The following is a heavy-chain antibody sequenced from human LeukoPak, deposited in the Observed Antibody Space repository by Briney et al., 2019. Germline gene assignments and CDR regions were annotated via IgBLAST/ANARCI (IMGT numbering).Heavy chain of an antibody. J-gene: IGHJ4*02. D-gene: IGHD2-15*01. V-gene: IGHV5-51*01. CDR2: IYPGDSDT. CDR1: GSSFTSYW. Sequence: GESLKISFQGSGSSFTSYWIGWVRPLPGKGLEWMGIIYPGDSDTRYSPSFQGQVTISADKSISTAYLQWSSLKASDTAMYYCARPSTRHPPHYWGQGTLVTVPS. CDR3: ARPSTRHPPHY.